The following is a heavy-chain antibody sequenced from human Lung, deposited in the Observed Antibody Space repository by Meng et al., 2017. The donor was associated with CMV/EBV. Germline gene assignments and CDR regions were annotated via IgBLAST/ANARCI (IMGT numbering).Heavy chain of an antibody. CDR1: GDSISNSNW. D-gene: IGHD3-9*01. Sequence: SETLSLXFAVSGDSISNSNWWTWVRQPPGKGLEWIGEIYHSGTTNYNPSLKSRVTISVNKSKKQFSLMLTSVTVADTAVYYCARKASWLLSLDYWGQGALVTVSS. V-gene: IGHV4-4*02. J-gene: IGHJ4*02. CDR3: ARKASWLLSLDY. CDR2: IYHSGTT.